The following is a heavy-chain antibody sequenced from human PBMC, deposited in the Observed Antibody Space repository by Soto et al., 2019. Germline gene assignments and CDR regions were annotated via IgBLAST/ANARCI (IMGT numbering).Heavy chain of an antibody. D-gene: IGHD3-16*01. J-gene: IGHJ4*02. CDR3: XKGGLSAGGGGY. V-gene: IGHV3-23*01. Sequence: EVQLLESGGGLVQPGGSLRLSCAASGFTFSSYAMSWVRQAPGKGLEWVSAISGSGGTAYYADSVKGRFTISRDNSKNXLYLQMNSVRXEXXXXXXXXKGGLSAGGGGYWGQGTLVTVSS. CDR1: GFTFSSYA. CDR2: ISGSGGTA.